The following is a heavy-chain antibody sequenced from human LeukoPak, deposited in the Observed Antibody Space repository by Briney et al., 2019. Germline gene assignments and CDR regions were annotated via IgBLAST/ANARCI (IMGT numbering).Heavy chain of an antibody. Sequence: SETLSLTCAVSGGSISSNSYYWGWIRQPPGKGLEWIGSIYYSGSTYYNPSLKSRVTISVDTSKNQFSLKLSSVTAADTAVYYCARHEEREYYYMDVWGKGTTVTISS. CDR2: IYYSGST. J-gene: IGHJ6*03. D-gene: IGHD5-24*01. CDR1: GGSISSNSYY. V-gene: IGHV4-39*01. CDR3: ARHEEREYYYMDV.